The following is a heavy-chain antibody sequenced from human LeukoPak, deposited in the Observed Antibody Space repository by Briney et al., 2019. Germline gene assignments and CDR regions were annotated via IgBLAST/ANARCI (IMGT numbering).Heavy chain of an antibody. Sequence: SVKVSCKASGGTFSSYAISWVRQAPGQGLEWMGGIIPIFGTANYAQKFQGRVTITADESTSTAYMELSSLRSEDTAVYYCARDMRQHYYDSSGYQPFDYWGQGTLVTVSS. CDR2: IIPIFGTA. J-gene: IGHJ4*02. CDR3: ARDMRQHYYDSSGYQPFDY. D-gene: IGHD3-22*01. CDR1: GGTFSSYA. V-gene: IGHV1-69*13.